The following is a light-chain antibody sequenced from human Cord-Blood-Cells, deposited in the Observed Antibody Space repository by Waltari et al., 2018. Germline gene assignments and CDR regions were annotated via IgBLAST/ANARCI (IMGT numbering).Light chain of an antibody. CDR1: QGISSW. CDR3: QQYNSYTFT. CDR2: DAS. J-gene: IGKJ3*01. V-gene: IGKV1-5*01. Sequence: DIQMTQSPSTLSASAGDRVTITCRSSQGISSWLAWYQQKPGKAPKLLFYDASSLKSGVPSRFSGSGSGTEFTLTISSLQPDDFATYYCQQYNSYTFTFGPGTKVDIK.